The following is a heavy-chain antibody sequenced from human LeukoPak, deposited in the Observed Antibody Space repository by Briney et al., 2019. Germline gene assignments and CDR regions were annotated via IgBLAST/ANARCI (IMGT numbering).Heavy chain of an antibody. Sequence: PGGSLRLSCAASGFTFSSYWMSWVRQAPGKGPEWVANIKQDGSEKYYVDSVKGRFTISRDNAKNSLYLQMNSLRAEDSAIYYCARADHGYDYWGQGTLVTVSA. CDR3: ARADHGYDY. CDR1: GFTFSSYW. V-gene: IGHV3-7*03. J-gene: IGHJ4*02. D-gene: IGHD5-18*01. CDR2: IKQDGSEK.